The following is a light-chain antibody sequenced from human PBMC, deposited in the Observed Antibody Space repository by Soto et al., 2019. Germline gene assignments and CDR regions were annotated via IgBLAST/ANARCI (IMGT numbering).Light chain of an antibody. J-gene: IGKJ4*01. V-gene: IGKV1-12*01. CDR2: GTS. CDR3: QQANSFPLT. Sequence: DIQMTQYKSSVSASVGDRVTITCRASQGVSSWLAWYQQKAGKAPKLLITGTSSLQSGAPSSFSGSGSGTDFPLTITRLQPEDFVTYYCQQANSFPLTFGGGTMGDIK. CDR1: QGVSSW.